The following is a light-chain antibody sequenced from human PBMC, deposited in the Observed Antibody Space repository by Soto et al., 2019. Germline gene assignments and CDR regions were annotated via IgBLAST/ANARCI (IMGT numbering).Light chain of an antibody. CDR1: QSVSSSY. J-gene: IGKJ1*01. V-gene: IGKV3-20*01. CDR3: QQYGSLPRT. CDR2: GAS. Sequence: EIVLTQSPGTLSLSPGERATLSCRSSQSVSSSYLAWYQQKPGQAPRLLIYGASSRATGIPDRFSGSGSGTDFNLTISRLETEDFAVYYCQQYGSLPRTFGQGTKVDIK.